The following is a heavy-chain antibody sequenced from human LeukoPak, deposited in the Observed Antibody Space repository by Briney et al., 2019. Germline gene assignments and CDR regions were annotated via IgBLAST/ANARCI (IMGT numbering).Heavy chain of an antibody. CDR3: ARGGYDSSGYYQYYFDY. CDR2: ISGSGGST. D-gene: IGHD3-22*01. CDR1: GFTFSSYA. V-gene: IGHV3-23*01. Sequence: GGSLRLSCAASGFTFSSYAMDWVRQAPGKGLEWVSTISGSGGSTYYADSVKGPFTISRDNSKNTLYLQMSSLRAEDTAVYYCARGGYDSSGYYQYYFDYWGQGTLVTVSS. J-gene: IGHJ4*02.